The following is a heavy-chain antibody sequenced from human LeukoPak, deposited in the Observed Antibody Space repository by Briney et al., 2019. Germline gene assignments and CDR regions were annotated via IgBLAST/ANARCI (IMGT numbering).Heavy chain of an antibody. D-gene: IGHD2-2*01. CDR1: GYTFSNYG. J-gene: IGHJ4*02. V-gene: IGHV1-18*01. CDR2: ISVHNGNT. Sequence: ASVKVSCKASGYTFSNYGIAWVRQAPGQGLEWMGWISVHNGNTNYSQMLQGRVTMTTDTSTSTAYMELRSLRYDDTAVYYCARASRFCSGSTCHDYWGQGTVDPVSS. CDR3: ARASRFCSGSTCHDY.